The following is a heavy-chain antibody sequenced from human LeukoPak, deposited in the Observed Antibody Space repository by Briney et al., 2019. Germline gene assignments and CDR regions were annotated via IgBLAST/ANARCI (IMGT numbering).Heavy chain of an antibody. J-gene: IGHJ4*02. CDR3: ASDWYHAIDY. Sequence: GGSLRLSCAASEFSVGSNYMTWVRQAPGKGLEWVSLIYSGGGTYYADSVKGRFTISRDNAKNTLYLQMDSLRAEDTAVYYCASDWYHAIDYWGQGTLVTVSS. CDR1: EFSVGSNY. V-gene: IGHV3-66*01. CDR2: IYSGGGT. D-gene: IGHD2-2*01.